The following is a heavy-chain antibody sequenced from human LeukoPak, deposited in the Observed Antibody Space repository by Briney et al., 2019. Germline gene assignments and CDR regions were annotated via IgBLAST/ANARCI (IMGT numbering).Heavy chain of an antibody. V-gene: IGHV1-18*01. CDR3: AGGSGYSLLPVDY. D-gene: IGHD5-18*01. CDR2: ISAYNGNT. Sequence: ASVKVSCKASGGTFSSYAISCVRQAPGQGLEWMVCISAYNGNTNYAQKLQGRVTMTTDTSTSTAYMEMRSLRSDDTAVYYCAGGSGYSLLPVDYTGQGTLVTVSP. J-gene: IGHJ4*02. CDR1: GGTFSSYA.